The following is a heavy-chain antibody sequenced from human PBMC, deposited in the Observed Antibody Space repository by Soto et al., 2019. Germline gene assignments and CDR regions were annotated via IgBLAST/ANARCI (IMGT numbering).Heavy chain of an antibody. CDR1: GVSFSSHW. CDR2: INGDGTMP. Sequence: EVQLVESGGDLVEPGGSLGLSCAASGVSFSSHWMVWVRQAPGKGLVWVSRINGDGTMPSYADSGKGGVTISRDNAKNTVKWQMNSLRVEGTSIYYCARRMAGSGTADDYWGRGILVTVSS. J-gene: IGHJ4*02. D-gene: IGHD6-19*01. V-gene: IGHV3-74*01. CDR3: ARRMAGSGTADDY.